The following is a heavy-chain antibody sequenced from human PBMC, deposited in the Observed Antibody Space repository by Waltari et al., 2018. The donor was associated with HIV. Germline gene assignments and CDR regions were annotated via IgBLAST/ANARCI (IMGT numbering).Heavy chain of an antibody. Sequence: EVQLLESGGGLVQPGGSLRLSCAASGFTFSSYAMSWVRQAPGKGLEWVSAISGSGGSTYYADSVKGRFTISRDNSKNTLYLQMNSLRAEDTAVYYCAKPPRPEWELPALGMDVWGQGTTVTVSS. D-gene: IGHD1-26*01. CDR1: GFTFSSYA. CDR3: AKPPRPEWELPALGMDV. V-gene: IGHV3-23*01. CDR2: ISGSGGST. J-gene: IGHJ6*02.